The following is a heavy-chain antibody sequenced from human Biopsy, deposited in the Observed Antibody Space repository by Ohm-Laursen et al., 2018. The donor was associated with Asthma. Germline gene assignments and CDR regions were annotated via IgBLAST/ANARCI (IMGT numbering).Heavy chain of an antibody. Sequence: SEKAACKAYGYTFTGYYMHWARQAPGQGLEWIGRINPNSGGTNYAQKFQGRVTMTRDTSISTAYMELSRLRLDDTAVYYCAREGITGTTAWFDPWGQGTLVTVSS. CDR3: AREGITGTTAWFDP. V-gene: IGHV1-2*06. CDR2: INPNSGGT. J-gene: IGHJ5*02. CDR1: GYTFTGYY. D-gene: IGHD1-7*01.